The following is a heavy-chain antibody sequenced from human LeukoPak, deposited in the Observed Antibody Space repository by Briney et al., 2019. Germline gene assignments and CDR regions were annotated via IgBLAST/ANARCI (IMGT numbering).Heavy chain of an antibody. J-gene: IGHJ4*02. CDR1: GFTVSSNY. V-gene: IGHV3-53*01. CDR3: AKESQGTYYYDSSGYPFDY. D-gene: IGHD3-22*01. Sequence: GGSLRLSCAASGFTVSSNYMSWVRQAPGRGLEWVSVIYSGGSTYYADSVKGRFTISRDNSKNTLYLQMNSLRAEDTAVYYCAKESQGTYYYDSSGYPFDYWGQGTLVTVSS. CDR2: IYSGGST.